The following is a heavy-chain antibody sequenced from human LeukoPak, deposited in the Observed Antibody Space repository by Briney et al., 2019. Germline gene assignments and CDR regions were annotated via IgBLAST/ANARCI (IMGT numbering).Heavy chain of an antibody. CDR2: ISAYNGNT. V-gene: IGHV1-18*01. J-gene: IGHJ4*02. CDR1: GYTFTSYG. CDR3: ARDGVAYCSGGSCYSRD. D-gene: IGHD2-15*01. Sequence: ASVKVSCKASGYTFTSYGISWVRQAPGQGLEWMGWISAYNGNTNYPQKLQGRVTMTTDTSTSTAYMELRSLRSDDTAVYYCARDGVAYCSGGSCYSRDWGQGTLVTVSS.